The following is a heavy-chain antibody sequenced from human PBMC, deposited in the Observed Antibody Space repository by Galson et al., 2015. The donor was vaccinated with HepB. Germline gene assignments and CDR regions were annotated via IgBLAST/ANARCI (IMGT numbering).Heavy chain of an antibody. D-gene: IGHD2-15*01. V-gene: IGHV5-10-1*01. Sequence: QSGAEVKKPGESLKISCKGSGYSFTGYWISWVRQMPGKGLEWMGRIDPGDSYTKYSPSFQGHVTISIDKSISTAYLQWSSLMASDTAMYYCARQLYCSGGSCHRPLDYWGQGTPVTVSS. J-gene: IGHJ4*02. CDR3: ARQLYCSGGSCHRPLDY. CDR1: GYSFTGYW. CDR2: IDPGDSYT.